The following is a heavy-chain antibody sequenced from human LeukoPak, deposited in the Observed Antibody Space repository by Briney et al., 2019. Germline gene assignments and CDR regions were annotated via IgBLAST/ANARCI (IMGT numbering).Heavy chain of an antibody. CDR3: ARDQRIGGYSYGLTGNFDY. J-gene: IGHJ4*02. CDR1: GFTFSSYG. CDR2: IRYDGSNK. Sequence: GGSLRLSCAASGFTFSSYGMHWVRQAPGKGLEWVAFIRYDGSNKYYADSVKGRFTISRDNSKNTLYLQMNSLRTEDTAVYYCARDQRIGGYSYGLTGNFDYWGQGTLVTVSS. D-gene: IGHD5-18*01. V-gene: IGHV3-30*02.